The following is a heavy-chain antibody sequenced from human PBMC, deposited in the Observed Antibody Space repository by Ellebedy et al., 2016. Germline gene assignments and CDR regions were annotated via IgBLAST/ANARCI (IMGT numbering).Heavy chain of an antibody. J-gene: IGHJ6*02. Sequence: ASVKVSCKASGYIFTGYFMHWVRQAPGQGLEWMGIINPSGGSTSYAQKFQGRVTMTRDTSTSTVYMELSSLRSEDTAVYYCARDLGCGGSCYFTADVWGQGTTVTVSS. CDR3: ARDLGCGGSCYFTADV. CDR2: INPSGGST. V-gene: IGHV1-46*01. CDR1: GYIFTGYF. D-gene: IGHD2-15*01.